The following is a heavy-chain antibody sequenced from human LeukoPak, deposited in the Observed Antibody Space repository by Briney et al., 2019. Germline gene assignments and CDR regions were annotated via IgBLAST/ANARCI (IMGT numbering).Heavy chain of an antibody. Sequence: PGGSLRLSCAASGFASSDYWMAWVRQAPGKGLEWVGNTNENGGAQFYVDSVKGRFTVTRDNAKNSVYLQMESLGVDDSGVYYCTTGGGHGHWGQGVLVTVSS. J-gene: IGHJ4*02. CDR3: TTGGGHGH. D-gene: IGHD3-16*01. V-gene: IGHV3-7*01. CDR1: GFASSDYW. CDR2: TNENGGAQ.